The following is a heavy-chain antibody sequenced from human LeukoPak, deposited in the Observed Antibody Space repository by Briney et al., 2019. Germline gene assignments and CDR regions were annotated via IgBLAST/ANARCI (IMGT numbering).Heavy chain of an antibody. D-gene: IGHD4-17*01. V-gene: IGHV1-18*04. CDR2: ISGYNGNT. CDR1: GYTFTGYY. Sequence: ASVKVSCKASGYTFTGYYMHWVRQAPGQGLEWMGWISGYNGNTNYAQKLQGRVTMTTDTSTSIAYMELRSLRSDDTAVYYCARAVTTSYFDYWGQGTLVTVSS. CDR3: ARAVTTSYFDY. J-gene: IGHJ4*02.